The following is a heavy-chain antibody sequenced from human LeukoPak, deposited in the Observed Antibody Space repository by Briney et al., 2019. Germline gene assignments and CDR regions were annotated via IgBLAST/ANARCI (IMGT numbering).Heavy chain of an antibody. CDR3: ARTGYYGSGSYYPLFDP. CDR1: GGSISSYY. D-gene: IGHD3-10*01. CDR2: IYYSGST. J-gene: IGHJ5*02. Sequence: SETLSLTCTVSGGSISSYYWSWIRQPPGKGLEWIGYIYYSGSTNYNPSLKSRVTISVDTSKNHFSLRLTSVTAADTAVYYCARTGYYGSGSYYPLFDPWGQGTLVTVSS. V-gene: IGHV4-59*08.